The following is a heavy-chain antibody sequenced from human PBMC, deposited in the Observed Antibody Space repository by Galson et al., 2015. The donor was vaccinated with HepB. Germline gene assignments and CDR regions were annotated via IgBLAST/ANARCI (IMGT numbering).Heavy chain of an antibody. CDR3: ARVADADYGDHSHFDY. D-gene: IGHD4-17*01. CDR2: ISSDYTSK. CDR1: GFTFSRHA. J-gene: IGHJ4*02. Sequence: SLRLSCAVSGFTFSRHAFHWVRQAPGRGLEWVALISSDYTSKFYADSVMGRLTISRDNSKDTVYLQMNSLRAEDTAVYYCARVADADYGDHSHFDYWGQGTLVTVSS. V-gene: IGHV3-30*07.